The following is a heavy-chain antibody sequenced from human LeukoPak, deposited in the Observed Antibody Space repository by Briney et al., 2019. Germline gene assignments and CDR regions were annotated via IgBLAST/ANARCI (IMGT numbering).Heavy chain of an antibody. Sequence: GGSRRLSWAASGFTFRSYRMSWVRQAPGKGLEWVANIKEDANEEYYVDSVRGRFIISRDNAKNSLFLQMYSLRADDTAVYYCARAGYCTSNSCYSPNFYYMDVWGKGTTVAVSS. CDR1: GFTFRSYR. D-gene: IGHD2-2*01. CDR3: ARAGYCTSNSCYSPNFYYMDV. CDR2: IKEDANEE. J-gene: IGHJ6*03. V-gene: IGHV3-7*01.